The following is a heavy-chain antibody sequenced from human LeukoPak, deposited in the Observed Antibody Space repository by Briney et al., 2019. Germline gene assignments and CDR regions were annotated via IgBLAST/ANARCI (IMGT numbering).Heavy chain of an antibody. V-gene: IGHV4-39*01. CDR1: GGSISSSHYY. D-gene: IGHD1-1*01. CDR3: ARHSNNYSHYDYYYMDV. CDR2: IYYSGNT. Sequence: PSETLSLTCTVSGGSISSSHYYWGWIRQPPGKGLEWIGSIYYSGNTYYNPPLKSRVTISVNTSKKQFSLKLTSVTAADTAVYYCARHSNNYSHYDYYYMDVWGKGTTVTVSS. J-gene: IGHJ6*03.